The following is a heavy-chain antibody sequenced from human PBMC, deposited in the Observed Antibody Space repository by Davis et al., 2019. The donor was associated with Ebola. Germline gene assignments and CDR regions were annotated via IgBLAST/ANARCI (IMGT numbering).Heavy chain of an antibody. CDR3: TRGESGQQLVPLAYYYYGMDV. D-gene: IGHD6-13*01. CDR2: IRSKAYGGTT. V-gene: IGHV3-49*04. J-gene: IGHJ6*02. CDR1: GFTFGDYA. Sequence: PGGSLRLSCTASGFTFGDYAMSWVRQAPGKGLEWVGFIRSKAYGGTTEYAASVKGRFTISRDDSKSIAYLQMNSLKTEDTAVYYCTRGESGQQLVPLAYYYYGMDVWGQGTTVTVSS.